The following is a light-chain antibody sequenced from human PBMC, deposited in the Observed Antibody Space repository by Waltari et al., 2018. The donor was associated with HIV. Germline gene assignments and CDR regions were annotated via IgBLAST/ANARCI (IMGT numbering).Light chain of an antibody. CDR3: QQYENPPYS. Sequence: DIQMTQSPSSLSASVGDRVTITCQASHYIDNYLSWYQQKPGKAPKLLIYDASNLETGVSSRFSGSGYGTEFSFTISSLQPEDIATYYCQQYENPPYSFGQGTNLEI. J-gene: IGKJ2*03. CDR1: HYIDNY. CDR2: DAS. V-gene: IGKV1-33*01.